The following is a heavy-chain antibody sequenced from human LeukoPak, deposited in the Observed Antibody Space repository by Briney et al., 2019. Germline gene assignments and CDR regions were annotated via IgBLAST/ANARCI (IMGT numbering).Heavy chain of an antibody. CDR2: ISYDETNK. J-gene: IGHJ4*02. Sequence: TGGSLRLSCAASGFIFSSYTMHWVRQAPGKGLEWVAVISYDETNKYYADSVKGRFTISRDNSKNTLYLQMNSLRPEDTAVYYCARGHGPLDYWGQGTLVTVSS. CDR3: ARGHGPLDY. V-gene: IGHV3-30-3*01. D-gene: IGHD1-14*01. CDR1: GFIFSSYT.